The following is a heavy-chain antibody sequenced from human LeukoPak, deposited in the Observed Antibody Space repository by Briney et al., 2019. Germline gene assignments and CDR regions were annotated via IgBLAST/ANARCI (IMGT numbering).Heavy chain of an antibody. J-gene: IGHJ4*02. V-gene: IGHV3-53*01. CDR1: GFTVSSNY. Sequence: GSLKLYCADSGFTVSSNYMTWVRQAPGKGLEWVSLNYSGGSTSYADFVKGRFNIARENCKKRLYIQMNSVRVKEKAVYYCARDVVGATYFDWGQGTLVTVSS. CDR2: NYSGGST. D-gene: IGHD1-26*01. CDR3: ARDVVGATYFD.